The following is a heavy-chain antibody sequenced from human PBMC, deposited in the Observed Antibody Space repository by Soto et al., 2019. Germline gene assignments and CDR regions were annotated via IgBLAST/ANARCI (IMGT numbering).Heavy chain of an antibody. CDR2: ISSSSSTI. J-gene: IGHJ6*02. CDR3: ARYGDYVIIYYHYYGMDV. V-gene: IGHV3-48*01. Sequence: GGSLRLSCAASGFTFSSYSMNWVRQAPGKGLEWVSYISSSSSTIYYADSVKGRFTISRDNAKNSLYLQMNSLRAEDTAVYYCARYGDYVIIYYHYYGMDVWGQATTVTVS. CDR1: GFTFSSYS. D-gene: IGHD4-17*01.